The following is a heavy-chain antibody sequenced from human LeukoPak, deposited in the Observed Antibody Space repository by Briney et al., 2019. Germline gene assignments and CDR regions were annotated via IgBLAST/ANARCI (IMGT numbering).Heavy chain of an antibody. J-gene: IGHJ4*02. D-gene: IGHD3-22*01. CDR3: ARDPRRYYYDSSGYPDY. Sequence: PGGSLRLSCAASGFTFSSYAMHWVRQAPGKGLEWVAVISYDGSNKYYADSVKGRFTISRDNSKNTLYLQMNSLRAEDTAVYYCARDPRRYYYDSSGYPDYWGQGTLVTVSS. CDR1: GFTFSSYA. V-gene: IGHV3-30-3*01. CDR2: ISYDGSNK.